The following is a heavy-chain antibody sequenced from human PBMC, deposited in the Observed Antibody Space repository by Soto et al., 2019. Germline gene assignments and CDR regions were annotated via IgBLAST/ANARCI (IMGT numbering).Heavy chain of an antibody. Sequence: GESLKISCKGSGYSFTSYWIGWVRQMPGKGLEWMGIIYPGDSDTRYSPSFQGQVTISADKSISTAYLQWSSLKASDTAMYYCARLSAGDLYYYYGMDVWGQGTTVTAP. V-gene: IGHV5-51*01. J-gene: IGHJ6*02. CDR3: ARLSAGDLYYYYGMDV. CDR2: IYPGDSDT. D-gene: IGHD7-27*01. CDR1: GYSFTSYW.